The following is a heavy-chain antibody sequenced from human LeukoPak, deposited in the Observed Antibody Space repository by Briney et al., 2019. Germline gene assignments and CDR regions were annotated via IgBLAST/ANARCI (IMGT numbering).Heavy chain of an antibody. CDR2: IYSGGST. V-gene: IGHV3-66*01. CDR1: GFTVSSNY. Sequence: GGSLRLSCAASGFTVSSNYMSWVRQAPGKGLEWVSVIYSGGSTYYADSVKGRFTISRDNSKNTLYLQMSSLRAEDTAVYFCARMSVTMIVVVSYFDSWGQGTLVTVSS. CDR3: ARMSVTMIVVVSYFDS. J-gene: IGHJ4*02. D-gene: IGHD3-22*01.